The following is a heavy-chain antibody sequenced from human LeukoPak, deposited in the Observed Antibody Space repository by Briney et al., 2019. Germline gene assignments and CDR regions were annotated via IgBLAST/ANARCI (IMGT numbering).Heavy chain of an antibody. D-gene: IGHD2-15*01. CDR1: GGSISGSSYY. Sequence: PSETLSLTCTVSGGSISGSSYYWGWIRQPPGKGLEWIGSIYYSGSTYYNPSLKSRVTISVDTSKNQFSLKLNSVTAADTAVYYCARARYCSGGSCYSKLVYYYYGMDVWGQGTTVTVSS. J-gene: IGHJ6*02. V-gene: IGHV4-39*02. CDR3: ARARYCSGGSCYSKLVYYYYGMDV. CDR2: IYYSGST.